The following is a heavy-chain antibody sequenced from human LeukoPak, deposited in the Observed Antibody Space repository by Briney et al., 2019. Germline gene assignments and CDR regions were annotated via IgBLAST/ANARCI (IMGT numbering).Heavy chain of an antibody. CDR3: ARSPHILTGENFDY. V-gene: IGHV1-2*02. Sequence: GASVKVSCKASGYTFTDYFLRWVRQAPGQGLEWMGWINPNSGGTNYAQIFQGRVTMTRDTSISTAYMHLSRLRSADTAVYYCARSPHILTGENFDYWGQGTLLTVSS. CDR1: GYTFTDYF. D-gene: IGHD3-9*01. CDR2: INPNSGGT. J-gene: IGHJ4*02.